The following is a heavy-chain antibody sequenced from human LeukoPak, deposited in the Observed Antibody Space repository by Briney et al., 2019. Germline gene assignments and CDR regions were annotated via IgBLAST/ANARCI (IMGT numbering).Heavy chain of an antibody. CDR2: IYSGGST. V-gene: IGHV3-53*05. J-gene: IGHJ5*02. CDR1: GFPVSSDY. CDR3: ARNWFDP. Sequence: GGSLRLSCAASGFPVSSDYLSWVRQAPGKGLEWVSVIYSGGSTYYADSGKGRFTISRDKSKNTVYLQMNSLRFEDTAMYYCARNWFDPWGQGTLGTVSS.